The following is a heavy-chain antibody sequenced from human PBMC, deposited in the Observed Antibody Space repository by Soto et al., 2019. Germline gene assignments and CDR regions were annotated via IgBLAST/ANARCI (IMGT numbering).Heavy chain of an antibody. CDR3: ARLGYCSVGSCRYFDY. Sequence: TGGSLRLSCAASGFTVSSNYMSWVRQAPGKGLEWVSVIYSGGSSYYADSVKGRFSISSHNSKNTLFLQMCSLRADDTAVYYCARLGYCSVGSCRYFDYWGQGTVVTVSS. D-gene: IGHD2-15*01. CDR2: IYSGGSS. CDR1: GFTVSSNY. J-gene: IGHJ4*02. V-gene: IGHV3-53*04.